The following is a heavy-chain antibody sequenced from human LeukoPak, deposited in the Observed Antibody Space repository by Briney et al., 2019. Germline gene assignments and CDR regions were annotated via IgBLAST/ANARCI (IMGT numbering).Heavy chain of an antibody. V-gene: IGHV3-23*01. Sequence: GGSLRLSRAASGFTFSSYAMNWVRQAPGKGLEWVSTISGSGGSTYYADSVKGRFTISRDNSKHTLYLQMSSLRADDTAVYYCAKALGGSESNFDYWGQGTLVTVSS. CDR1: GFTFSSYA. CDR3: AKALGGSESNFDY. J-gene: IGHJ4*02. D-gene: IGHD3-10*01. CDR2: ISGSGGST.